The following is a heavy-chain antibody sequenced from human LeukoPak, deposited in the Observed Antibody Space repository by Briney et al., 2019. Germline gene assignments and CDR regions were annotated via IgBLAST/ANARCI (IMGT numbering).Heavy chain of an antibody. D-gene: IGHD2-15*01. CDR3: DRWGDCESSSCYSPHGMDV. Sequence: SETLSRTCAVSGGSISSGGYAWSWIRQPPGKGLEWIGYIYHSGRTYYNPSLMSRATISSDRSKNQFSLELRSVTAADRAVYYCDRWGDCESSSCYSPHGMDVGGKGTTLSVSS. CDR1: GGSISSGGYA. J-gene: IGHJ6*04. CDR2: IYHSGRT. V-gene: IGHV4-30-2*01.